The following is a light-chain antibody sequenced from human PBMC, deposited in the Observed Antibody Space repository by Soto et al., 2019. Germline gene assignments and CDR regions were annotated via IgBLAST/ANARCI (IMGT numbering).Light chain of an antibody. J-gene: IGKJ1*01. Sequence: DIQITQSPSTLSASVGDRVTITCRASQSISSWLAWYQQKPGKAPKLLIYDASTLDSGVPSRFSGSGSGTEFTLTISSLQPDDFATYYCQQYNRWTFGQGTQVDIK. CDR3: QQYNRWT. V-gene: IGKV1-5*01. CDR2: DAS. CDR1: QSISSW.